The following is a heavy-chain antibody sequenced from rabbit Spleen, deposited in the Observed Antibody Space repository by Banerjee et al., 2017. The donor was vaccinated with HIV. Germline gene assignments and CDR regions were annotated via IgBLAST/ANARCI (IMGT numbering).Heavy chain of an antibody. CDR2: IYAGTIGST. V-gene: IGHV1S45*01. J-gene: IGHJ4*01. D-gene: IGHD8-1*01. Sequence: QEQLEESGGGLVKPEGSLTLTCKASGVSFSSGYDMCWVRQAPGKGLEWIACIYAGTIGSTYSASWAKGRFTCSKTSSTTVTLQMTSLTAADTATYFCARDGVGGSYFALWGQGTLVTVS. CDR3: ARDGVGGSYFAL. CDR1: GVSFSSGYD.